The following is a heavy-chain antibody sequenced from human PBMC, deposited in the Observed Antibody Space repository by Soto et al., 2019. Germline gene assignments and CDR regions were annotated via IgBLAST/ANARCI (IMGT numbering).Heavy chain of an antibody. CDR1: GGSISSGDYY. V-gene: IGHV4-30-4*01. J-gene: IGHJ4*02. CDR3: AREHYYGSGSYYN. CDR2: IYYSGST. D-gene: IGHD3-10*01. Sequence: SEILSLTCTVSGGSISSGDYYWSWIRQPPGKGLEWIGYIYYSGSTYYNPSLKSRVTISVDTSKNQFSLKLSSVTAADTAVYYCAREHYYGSGSYYNWGQGTLVTVSS.